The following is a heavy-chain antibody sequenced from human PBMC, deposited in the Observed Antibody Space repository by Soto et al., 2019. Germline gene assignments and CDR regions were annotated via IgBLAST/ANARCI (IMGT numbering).Heavy chain of an antibody. J-gene: IGHJ2*01. Sequence: ASVKVSCKASGYTFTSYAMHWVRQAPGQRLEWMGWINAGNGNTKYSQKFQGRVTITRDTSASTAYMELSGLRSEDTAVYYCARAPSSWYFDLWGRGTLVTVLL. CDR1: GYTFTSYA. CDR2: INAGNGNT. CDR3: ARAPSSWYFDL. V-gene: IGHV1-3*01.